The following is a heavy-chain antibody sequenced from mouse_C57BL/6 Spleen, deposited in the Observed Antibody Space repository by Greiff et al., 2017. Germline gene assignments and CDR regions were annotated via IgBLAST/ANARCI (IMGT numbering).Heavy chain of an antibody. J-gene: IGHJ4*01. CDR2: IYPGDGDT. CDR3: AREITTPAMDY. D-gene: IGHD1-1*01. CDR1: GYAFSSYW. V-gene: IGHV1-80*01. Sequence: VQLVESGAELVKPGASVKISCKASGYAFSSYWMNWVKQRPGKGLEWIGQIYPGDGDTNYNGKFKGKATLTADKSSSTAYMQLSSLTSEDSAVYFCAREITTPAMDYWGQGTSVTVSS.